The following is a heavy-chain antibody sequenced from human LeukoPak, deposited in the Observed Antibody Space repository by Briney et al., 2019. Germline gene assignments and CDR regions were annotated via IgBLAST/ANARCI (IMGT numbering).Heavy chain of an antibody. D-gene: IGHD2-15*01. Sequence: SVKVSCKASGGTFSSYAISWVRQAPGQGLEWTGGIIPIFGTANYAQKFQGRVTITADESTSTAYMELSSLRSEDTAVYYCARDCSGGSCYDAFDYWGKGTLVTVSS. CDR1: GGTFSSYA. CDR3: ARDCSGGSCYDAFDY. J-gene: IGHJ4*02. CDR2: IIPIFGTA. V-gene: IGHV1-69*01.